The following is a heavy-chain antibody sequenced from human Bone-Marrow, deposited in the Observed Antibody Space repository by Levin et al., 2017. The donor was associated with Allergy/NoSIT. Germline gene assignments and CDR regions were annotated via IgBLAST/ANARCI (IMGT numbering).Heavy chain of an antibody. CDR3: ARGQSDQLLWFEYVY. V-gene: IGHV1-8*01. CDR2: MNPNSGNT. D-gene: IGHD2-2*01. J-gene: IGHJ4*02. Sequence: GGSLRLSCKASGYTFTSYDINWVRQATGHGLEWMGWMNPNSGNTGYAQKFQGRVTMTRNTSISTAYMELSSLRSEDTAVYYCARGQSDQLLWFEYVYWGQGTLVTVSS. CDR1: GYTFTSYD.